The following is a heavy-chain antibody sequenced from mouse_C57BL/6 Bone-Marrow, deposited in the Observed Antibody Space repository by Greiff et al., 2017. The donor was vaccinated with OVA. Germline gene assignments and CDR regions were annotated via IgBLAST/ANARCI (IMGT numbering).Heavy chain of an antibody. CDR1: GYTFTSYG. CDR2: IYPRSGNT. CDR3: ARRTGHWDFDV. J-gene: IGHJ1*03. D-gene: IGHD4-1*01. Sequence: QVQLKQSGAELARPGASVKLSCKASGYTFTSYGISWVKQRTGQGLEWIGEIYPRSGNTYYNEKFKGKATLTADKSSSTAYMELRSLTSEDSAVYFCARRTGHWDFDVWGTGTTVTVSS. V-gene: IGHV1-81*01.